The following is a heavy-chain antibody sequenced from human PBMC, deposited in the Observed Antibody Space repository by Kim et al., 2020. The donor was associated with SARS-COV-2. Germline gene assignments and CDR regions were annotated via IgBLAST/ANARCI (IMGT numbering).Heavy chain of an antibody. V-gene: IGHV4-31*03. J-gene: IGHJ4*02. CDR2: ISYSGNS. CDR1: GGSIRSGGKF. D-gene: IGHD2-2*01. CDR3: ARGQPLYY. Sequence: SQTLSLTCSVSGGSIRSGGKFWTWIRQHPAKGLEWIGYISYSGNSHYSPSLRSRVSISLQTSANHFSLELTSVTAADTAVYYCARGQPLYYWGQGILVTVSS.